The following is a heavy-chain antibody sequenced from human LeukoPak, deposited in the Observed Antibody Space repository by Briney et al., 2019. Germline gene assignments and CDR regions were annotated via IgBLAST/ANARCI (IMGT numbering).Heavy chain of an antibody. V-gene: IGHV3-33*01. Sequence: GGSLRLSCAASGFTFSSYGMHWVRQAPGKGLEWVAVIWYDGSNKYYADSVKGRFTISRDNSKNTLYLQMNSLRAEDTAVYYCARGGSGAQWLVRNWGQGTLVTVSS. CDR3: ARGGSGAQWLVRN. CDR2: IWYDGSNK. J-gene: IGHJ4*02. D-gene: IGHD6-19*01. CDR1: GFTFSSYG.